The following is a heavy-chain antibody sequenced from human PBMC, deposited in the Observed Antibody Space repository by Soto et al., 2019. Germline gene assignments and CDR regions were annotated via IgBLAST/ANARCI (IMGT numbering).Heavy chain of an antibody. CDR1: GDSISSGGYY. D-gene: IGHD2-8*02. V-gene: IGHV4-31*03. J-gene: IGHJ4*02. Sequence: PSETLSLTCSVSGDSISSGGYYWTWIRQHPGKGLEWIGYIDYSGSTYYSPSLKSRVIMSVDTSKNQFSLNVNFVTAPDTAVYYCARHTPAGGTKYWGPGILVTVSS. CDR3: ARHTPAGGTKY. CDR2: IDYSGST.